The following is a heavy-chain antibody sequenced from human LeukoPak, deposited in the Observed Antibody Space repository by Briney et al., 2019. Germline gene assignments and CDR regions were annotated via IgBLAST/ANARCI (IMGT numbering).Heavy chain of an antibody. CDR2: INPTSGAT. D-gene: IGHD2-21*01. J-gene: IGHJ6*03. CDR3: ARGNARIPRPYYYYMDV. V-gene: IGHV1-2*02. Sequence: GASVKVSCKPSGYTFTVHYIHWVRQAPRQGLEWVGWINPTSGATNYAQKFQGRVTMTRDTSISTAYMELNSLRSDDTAVYYCARGNARIPRPYYYYMDVWGKGTTVTISS. CDR1: GYTFTVHY.